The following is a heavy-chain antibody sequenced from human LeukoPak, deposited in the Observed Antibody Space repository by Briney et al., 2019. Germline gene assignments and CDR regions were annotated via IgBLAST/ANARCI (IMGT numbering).Heavy chain of an antibody. V-gene: IGHV1-2*02. CDR1: GYTFTGYY. CDR2: INPNSGGT. J-gene: IGHJ3*02. CDR3: ARVERVRWPPGAFDI. Sequence: ASVKVSCKASGYTFTGYYMHWVRQAPGQGLEWMGWINPNSGGTNYAQKFQGRVTMTRDTSISTAYMELSRLRSDDTAVYYCARVERVRWPPGAFDIWGQGTMVTVSS. D-gene: IGHD4-23*01.